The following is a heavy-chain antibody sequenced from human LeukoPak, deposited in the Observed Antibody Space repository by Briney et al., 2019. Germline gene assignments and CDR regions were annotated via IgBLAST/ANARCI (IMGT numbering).Heavy chain of an antibody. Sequence: QPGGSLRLSCKASGFIFSNYAMSWVRQAPGKGLEWVSIITGSGGDSYYTDSVKGRFTLSRDNSKNTLFLQMNSLRAEDTAVYFCAKKSLWSGPFDYWGRGTLVTVFS. CDR3: AKKSLWSGPFDY. J-gene: IGHJ4*02. CDR2: ITGSGGDS. D-gene: IGHD3-3*01. V-gene: IGHV3-23*01. CDR1: GFIFSNYA.